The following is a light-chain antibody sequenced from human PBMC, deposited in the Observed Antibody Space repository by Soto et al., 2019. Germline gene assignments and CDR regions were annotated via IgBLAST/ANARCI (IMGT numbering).Light chain of an antibody. CDR3: QQDGDSPYT. V-gene: IGKV3-20*01. Sequence: EFVVTQSPGTLSLSLGERATLSCRTSQSVRSRYLAWYQQKPGQAPTLLIYDASSRPGGIPDRFIGSGSGTDFTLTISRLEPEDFAVYYCQQDGDSPYTFGQGTKLEIK. J-gene: IGKJ2*01. CDR1: QSVRSRY. CDR2: DAS.